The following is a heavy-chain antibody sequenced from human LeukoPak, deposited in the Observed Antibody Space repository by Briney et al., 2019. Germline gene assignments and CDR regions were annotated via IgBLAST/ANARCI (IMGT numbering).Heavy chain of an antibody. CDR3: AKVRRYSSSWEFRPEFDY. D-gene: IGHD6-13*01. CDR1: GFTFSGSA. V-gene: IGHV3-73*01. CDR2: IRNKANNYAT. Sequence: GGSLRLSCAASGFTFSGSAMHWVRQASGKGLEWVGRIRNKANNYATAYAASVKGRFTISRDDSKNTAYLQMNSLRVEDTAVYYCAKVRRYSSSWEFRPEFDYWGQGTLVTVSS. J-gene: IGHJ4*02.